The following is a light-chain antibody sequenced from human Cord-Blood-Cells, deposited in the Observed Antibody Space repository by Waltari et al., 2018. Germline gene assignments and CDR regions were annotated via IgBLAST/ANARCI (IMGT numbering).Light chain of an antibody. J-gene: IGLJ2*01. CDR2: DVS. CDR3: CSYAGSYTLV. CDR1: SSDVGGYHY. V-gene: IGLV2-11*01. Sequence: QSALTQPRSVSGSPGQSVTISCTGTSSDVGGYHYVSWYQQHPGKAPKLMIYDVSERPSGVPDRFSGSKSGNTASLTISGLQAEDEADYYCCSYAGSYTLVFGGGTKLTVL.